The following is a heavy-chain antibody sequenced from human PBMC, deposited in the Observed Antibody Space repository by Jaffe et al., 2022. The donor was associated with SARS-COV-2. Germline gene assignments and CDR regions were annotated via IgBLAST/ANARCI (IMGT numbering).Heavy chain of an antibody. D-gene: IGHD3-10*01. CDR2: INQDGYEK. J-gene: IGHJ5*01. CDR3: SRPTIYGHNWFEF. Sequence: EVQLVESGGGLVQPGGSLRLSCTASGFTFSSYLMTWVRQAPGKGLEWVANINQDGYEKYYVDSVKGRFTISRDNAKNSLYLQMNSLRAEDTAVYYCSRPTIYGHNWFEFWGQGTLVTVSS. V-gene: IGHV3-7*01. CDR1: GFTFSSYL.